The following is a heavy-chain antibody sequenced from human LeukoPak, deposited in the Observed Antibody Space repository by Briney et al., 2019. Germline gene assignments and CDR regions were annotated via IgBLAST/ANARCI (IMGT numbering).Heavy chain of an antibody. V-gene: IGHV5-51*01. CDR3: ARRSGFGGSGYYFDY. CDR1: GYSFTNYW. J-gene: IGHJ4*02. CDR2: IYPGDSDT. Sequence: GESLTISCKVSGYSFTNYWSGCVRRMPGEGLGGMGIIYPGDSDTRYRPPFQAQVTISVDKSITTADLQWSSLQAPDTAMYYCARRSGFGGSGYYFDYWVQGTLVTVSS. D-gene: IGHD3-22*01.